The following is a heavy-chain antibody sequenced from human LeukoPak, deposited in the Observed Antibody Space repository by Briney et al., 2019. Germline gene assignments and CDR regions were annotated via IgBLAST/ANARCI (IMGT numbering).Heavy chain of an antibody. Sequence: PGGSLRLSCAASGFTFSDYNMNWVRQAPGRGLEWVSSISSSSIYIYYADSVKGRFTISRDNAQNSLYLQMNSLRAEDTAVYYCARAEIRTTTSFDYWGQGTLVTVSS. J-gene: IGHJ4*02. CDR1: GFTFSDYN. CDR3: ARAEIRTTTSFDY. V-gene: IGHV3-21*01. CDR2: ISSSSIYI. D-gene: IGHD4-17*01.